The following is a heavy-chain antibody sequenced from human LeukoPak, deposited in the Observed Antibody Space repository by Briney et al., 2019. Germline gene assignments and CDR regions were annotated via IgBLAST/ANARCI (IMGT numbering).Heavy chain of an antibody. D-gene: IGHD3-16*01. Sequence: SETLSLTCTVSGVSINSYYWSWIQQSPGKGLEWIGYIYYSGSTYYNPSLKSRVVISVDTSKNQFSLKLSSVTAADTAVYYCASAKGVLSYFDYWGQGVLVTVSS. CDR2: IYYSGST. J-gene: IGHJ4*02. CDR3: ASAKGVLSYFDY. V-gene: IGHV4-59*01. CDR1: GVSINSYY.